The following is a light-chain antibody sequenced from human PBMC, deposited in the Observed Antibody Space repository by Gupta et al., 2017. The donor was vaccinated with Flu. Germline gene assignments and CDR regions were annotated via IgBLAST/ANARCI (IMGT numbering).Light chain of an antibody. V-gene: IGLV1-44*01. Sequence: VTISCSGSSSNVGINTVSWYQQLPGTAPKLLIYSNNLRPSGVPDRFSGSKSGTSASLAISGLQSEDEADYYCAAWNDNLNGFWVFGGGTKLTVL. CDR2: SNN. J-gene: IGLJ3*02. CDR1: SSNVGINT. CDR3: AAWNDNLNGFWV.